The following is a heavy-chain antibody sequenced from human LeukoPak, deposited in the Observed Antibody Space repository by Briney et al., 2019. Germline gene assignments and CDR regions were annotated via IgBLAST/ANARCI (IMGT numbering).Heavy chain of an antibody. Sequence: GASVKVSCKASGGTFSSYAISWVRQAPGQGLEWMVGIIPIFGTANYAQKFQGRVTITADESTSTAYMELSSLRSEDTAVYYCAREWAQRGYSGYDYEDYFDYWGQGTLVTVSS. D-gene: IGHD5-12*01. V-gene: IGHV1-69*01. CDR3: AREWAQRGYSGYDYEDYFDY. J-gene: IGHJ4*02. CDR2: IIPIFGTA. CDR1: GGTFSSYA.